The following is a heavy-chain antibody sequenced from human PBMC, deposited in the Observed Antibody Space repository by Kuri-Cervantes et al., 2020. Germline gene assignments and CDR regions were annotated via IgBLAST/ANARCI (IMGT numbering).Heavy chain of an antibody. Sequence: ASVKVSCKASGYAFINHGITWVRQAPGQGLEWMGWISIYNGHTNYAQKFQDRVTMTTDTSTSTAYMELTRLTSDDTAVYYCAKVAQAYFDYWGQGTLVTVSS. V-gene: IGHV1-18*01. CDR3: AKVAQAYFDY. CDR1: GYAFINHG. J-gene: IGHJ4*02. CDR2: ISIYNGHT.